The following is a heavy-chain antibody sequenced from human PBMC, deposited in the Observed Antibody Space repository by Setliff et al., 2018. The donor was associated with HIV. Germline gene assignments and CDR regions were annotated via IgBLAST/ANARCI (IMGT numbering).Heavy chain of an antibody. J-gene: IGHJ2*01. D-gene: IGHD2-15*01. Sequence: ASVKVSCKASGGTFSSYAISWVRQAPGQGLEWMGGIIPIFGTANYAQKFQGRVTITTDESTSTVYMELSSLRSEDTAVYYCARDTGPGYCSGGSCYREERPYWYFDLWGRGTLVTVSS. V-gene: IGHV1-69*05. CDR3: ARDTGPGYCSGGSCYREERPYWYFDL. CDR1: GGTFSSYA. CDR2: IIPIFGTA.